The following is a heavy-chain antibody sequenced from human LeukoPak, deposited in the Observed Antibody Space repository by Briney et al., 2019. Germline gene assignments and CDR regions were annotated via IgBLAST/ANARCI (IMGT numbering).Heavy chain of an antibody. D-gene: IGHD4-17*01. V-gene: IGHV3-7*05. J-gene: IGHJ4*02. CDR3: ARDKSYGDSEDY. CDR2: IIQDGSQK. CDR1: GFTFSTYW. Sequence: GGSLRLSCTASGFTFSTYWMSWVRQAPGKGLEWVAKIIQDGSQKYYVDSVKGRFTISRDNAKNSLYLQMNSLRAEDTAVYYCARDKSYGDSEDYWGQGTLVTVSS.